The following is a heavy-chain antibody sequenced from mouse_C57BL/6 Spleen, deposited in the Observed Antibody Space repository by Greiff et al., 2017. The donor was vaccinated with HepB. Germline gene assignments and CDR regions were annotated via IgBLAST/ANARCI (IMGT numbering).Heavy chain of an antibody. CDR3: ARSPLVLRYSDY. CDR2: IYPGDGDT. V-gene: IGHV1-82*01. Sequence: VQLQQSGPELVKPGASVKISCKASGYAFSSSWMNWVKQRPGKGLEWIGRIYPGDGDTNYNGKFKGKATLTADKSSSTAYMQLSSLPSEDSAVYFCARSPLVLRYSDYWGQGTTLTVSS. CDR1: GYAFSSSW. D-gene: IGHD1-1*01. J-gene: IGHJ2*01.